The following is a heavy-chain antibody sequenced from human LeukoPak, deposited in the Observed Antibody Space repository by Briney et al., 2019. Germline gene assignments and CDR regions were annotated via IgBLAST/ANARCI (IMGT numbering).Heavy chain of an antibody. D-gene: IGHD3-22*01. CDR1: GYTFTSYY. J-gene: IGHJ3*02. CDR2: INPSGGST. CDR3: ARVWAGQEYYYDSSVAFDI. Sequence: GASVKVSCKASGYTFTSYYMHWVRQAPGQGLERMGIINPSGGSTSYAQKFQGRVTMTRDMSTSTVYMELSSLRSDDTAVYYCARVWAGQEYYYDSSVAFDIWGQGTMVTVSS. V-gene: IGHV1-46*01.